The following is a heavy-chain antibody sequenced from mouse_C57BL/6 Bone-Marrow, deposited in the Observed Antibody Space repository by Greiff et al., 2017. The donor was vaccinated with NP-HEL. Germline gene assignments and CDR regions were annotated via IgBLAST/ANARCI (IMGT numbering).Heavy chain of an antibody. CDR2: ISSGGSYT. J-gene: IGHJ3*01. CDR3: ARRGWRFAY. D-gene: IGHD2-3*01. CDR1: GFTFSSYG. Sequence: EVQVVESGGDLVKPGGSLKLSCAASGFTFSSYGMSWVRQTPDKRLVWVATISSGGSYTYYPDSVKGRFTISRDNAKNTLYLQMSSLKSEDTAMYYCARRGWRFAYWGQGTLVTVSA. V-gene: IGHV5-6*01.